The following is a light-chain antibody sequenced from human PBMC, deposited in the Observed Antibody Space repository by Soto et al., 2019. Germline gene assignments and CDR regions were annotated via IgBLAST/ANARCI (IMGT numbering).Light chain of an antibody. CDR1: QSVSSN. CDR3: QQRRSWPWT. Sequence: EIVLTQSPATLSLSPGERVTLSCRASQSVSSNLAWYQQKPGQAPRLLIYDASNRATGIPARFSGSGSGTDFTLTIGSLEPEDFAVYYCQQRRSWPWTFGQGTKVEIK. CDR2: DAS. J-gene: IGKJ1*01. V-gene: IGKV3-11*01.